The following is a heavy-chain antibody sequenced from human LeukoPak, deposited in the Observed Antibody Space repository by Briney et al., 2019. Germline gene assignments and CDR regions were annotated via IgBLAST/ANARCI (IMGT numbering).Heavy chain of an antibody. CDR3: ARWDYGDYDAFDI. CDR1: GGSISSGGYS. V-gene: IGHV4-30-2*01. Sequence: SETLSLTCAVSGGSISSGGYSWSWVRQPPGKGLEWIGYIYHSGSTYYNPSLKSRVTISVDRSKNQFSLKLSSVTAADTAVYYCARWDYGDYDAFDIWGQGTMVTVSS. J-gene: IGHJ3*02. D-gene: IGHD4-17*01. CDR2: IYHSGST.